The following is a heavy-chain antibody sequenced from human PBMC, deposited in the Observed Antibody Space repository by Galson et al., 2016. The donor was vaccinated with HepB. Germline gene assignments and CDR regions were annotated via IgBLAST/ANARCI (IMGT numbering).Heavy chain of an antibody. V-gene: IGHV3-30*14. J-gene: IGHJ4*02. Sequence: SLRLSCAASGFNFRTHVLHWVRQAPGKGLEGVAVTSSDEGLKFYSDSVKGRFSISRDNSKNTLFLQMNSLRPEDTAVYFCPRDPVAGPPDYFDYWGQGTLVTVSS. CDR2: TSSDEGLK. CDR1: GFNFRTHV. CDR3: PRDPVAGPPDYFDY. D-gene: IGHD2-15*01.